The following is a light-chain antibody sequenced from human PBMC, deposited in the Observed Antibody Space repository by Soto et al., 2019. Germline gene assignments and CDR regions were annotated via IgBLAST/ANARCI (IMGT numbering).Light chain of an antibody. CDR3: NSYTSSSTFV. V-gene: IGLV2-14*01. CDR1: SSDVGGYNY. J-gene: IGLJ1*01. CDR2: EVS. Sequence: QSALTQPASVSGSPGQSITISCTGTSSDVGGYNYVSWYQQHPGKAPKLMIYEVSNRPSGVSNRFSGSRSGNTVSLTISGLQAEDEAEYYCNSYTSSSTFVFGTGTKLTVL.